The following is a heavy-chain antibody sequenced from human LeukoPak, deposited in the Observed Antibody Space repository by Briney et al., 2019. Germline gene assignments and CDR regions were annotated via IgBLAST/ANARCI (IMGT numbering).Heavy chain of an antibody. CDR2: IIPVFGTS. J-gene: IGHJ5*02. D-gene: IGHD2-2*02. CDR3: ARVTGGRYCSTTSCYMRGWFDP. Sequence: SVKVSCKASGGTFSSYAISWVRQAPGQGLEWMGGIIPVFGTSSYAQKFQGRVTITADESTRTAYMELSSLRSEDTAVYYCARVTGGRYCSTTSCYMRGWFDPWGQGTLVTVSS. CDR1: GGTFSSYA. V-gene: IGHV1-69*13.